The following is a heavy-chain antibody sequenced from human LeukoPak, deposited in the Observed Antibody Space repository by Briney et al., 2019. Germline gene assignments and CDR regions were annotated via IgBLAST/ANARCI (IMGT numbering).Heavy chain of an antibody. J-gene: IGHJ4*02. V-gene: IGHV3-53*01. D-gene: IGHD6-13*01. Sequence: GGSLRLSCAVSGFTVSSNHMSWVRQAPGKGLEWVAVIYTGGGTYYADSVKGRFTISRDNSKNTLYLQMNSLGVEDTAVYYCARDIGISNSWPYFDFWGQGTLVTVSS. CDR1: GFTVSSNH. CDR2: IYTGGGT. CDR3: ARDIGISNSWPYFDF.